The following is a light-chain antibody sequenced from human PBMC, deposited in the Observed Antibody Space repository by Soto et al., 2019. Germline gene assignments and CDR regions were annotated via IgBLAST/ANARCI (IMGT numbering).Light chain of an antibody. J-gene: IGKJ1*01. Sequence: EIVMTQSPATLSVSPGERATLSCRASQSVRNNLAWYQQKPGQAPRLVISGASTRATGIPARFSGSGSGTEVTLTISPLQSEDFAIYYCQPYIHWPWTFGQGTKVEMK. CDR2: GAS. CDR3: QPYIHWPWT. CDR1: QSVRNN. V-gene: IGKV3-15*01.